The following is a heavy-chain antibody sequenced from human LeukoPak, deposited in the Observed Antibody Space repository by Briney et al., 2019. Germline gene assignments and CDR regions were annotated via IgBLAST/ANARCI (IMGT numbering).Heavy chain of an antibody. D-gene: IGHD1-26*01. V-gene: IGHV4-39*02. Sequence: SETLSLACTVSGDSTSSDRYYGGWVRQPPGKGLEWIGNIYYSGSTYYNPSLKSRVTMSVDTSKNQFFLKLNSVTAADTAVYYCARGRPYSGGYHLDYWGQGTLVTVSA. CDR1: GDSTSSDRYY. CDR2: IYYSGST. CDR3: ARGRPYSGGYHLDY. J-gene: IGHJ4*02.